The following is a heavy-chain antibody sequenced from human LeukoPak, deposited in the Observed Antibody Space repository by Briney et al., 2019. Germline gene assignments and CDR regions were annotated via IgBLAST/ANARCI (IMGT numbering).Heavy chain of an antibody. J-gene: IGHJ5*02. V-gene: IGHV3-30*02. CDR3: AKWKNNNSGYDH. CDR2: IRYDGTNK. D-gene: IGHD5-12*01. Sequence: GGSLRLSCAASRFTFSNYGMHWVRLAPGKGLEWVAFIRYDGTNKYYADSVKGRFTISRDNSKNTLYLQMNSLRAEDTAVYYCAKWKNNNSGYDHWGQGTLVTVSS. CDR1: RFTFSNYG.